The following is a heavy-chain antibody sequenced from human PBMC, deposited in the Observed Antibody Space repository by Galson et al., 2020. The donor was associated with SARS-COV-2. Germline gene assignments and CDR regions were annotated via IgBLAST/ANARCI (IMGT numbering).Heavy chain of an antibody. CDR1: GGSISSSSYY. CDR2: IYYSGST. V-gene: IGHV4-39*01. Sequence: SETLSLTCTVPGGSISSSSYYWGWIRQPPGKGLEWIGSIYYSGSTYYNPSLKSRVTISVDTSKNQFSLKLSSVTAADTAVYYCARVAHYDSSGYLLGAFDIWGQGTMVTVSS. D-gene: IGHD3-22*01. J-gene: IGHJ3*02. CDR3: ARVAHYDSSGYLLGAFDI.